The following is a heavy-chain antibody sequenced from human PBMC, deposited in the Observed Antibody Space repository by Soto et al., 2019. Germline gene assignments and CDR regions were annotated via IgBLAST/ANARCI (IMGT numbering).Heavy chain of an antibody. CDR1: GGSFSGCY. J-gene: IGHJ6*03. V-gene: IGHV4-34*01. Sequence: SETLSLTCAVYGGSFSGCYWSWIRQPPGKGLEWIGEINHSGSTNYNPSLKSRVTISVDTSKNQFSLKLSSVTAADTAVYYCARGRGITMVRGTKGYYYMDVWGKGTTVSVSS. CDR2: INHSGST. D-gene: IGHD3-10*01. CDR3: ARGRGITMVRGTKGYYYMDV.